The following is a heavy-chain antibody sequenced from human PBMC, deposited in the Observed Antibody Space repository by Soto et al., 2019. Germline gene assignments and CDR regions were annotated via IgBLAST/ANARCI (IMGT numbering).Heavy chain of an antibody. CDR3: ARDGSLVVAPAAIRDYYYGMDV. J-gene: IGHJ6*02. Sequence: SETLSLTCAVSGGSISSSNWWSWVRQPPGQGLEWIGEIYHSGSTNYNPSLKSRVTISVDKSKNQFSLKLSSVTAADTAVYYCARDGSLVVAPAAIRDYYYGMDVWGQGTTVTVSS. D-gene: IGHD2-2*02. CDR1: GGSISSSNW. V-gene: IGHV4-4*02. CDR2: IYHSGST.